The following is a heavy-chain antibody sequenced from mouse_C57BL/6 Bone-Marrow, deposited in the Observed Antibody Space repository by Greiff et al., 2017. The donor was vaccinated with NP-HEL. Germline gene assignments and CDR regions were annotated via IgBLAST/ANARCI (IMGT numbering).Heavy chain of an antibody. Sequence: EAQVVESGGGLVKPGGSLKLSCAASGFTFSDYGMHWVRQAPEKGLEWVAYISSGSSTIYYADTVKGRVTISRDNAKNTLFLQITSLRSEDTAMYYCAREIYASYYPPYFDYWGQGTPLTVSS. D-gene: IGHD2-3*01. CDR2: ISSGSSTI. CDR3: AREIYASYYPPYFDY. CDR1: GFTFSDYG. J-gene: IGHJ2*01. V-gene: IGHV5-17*01.